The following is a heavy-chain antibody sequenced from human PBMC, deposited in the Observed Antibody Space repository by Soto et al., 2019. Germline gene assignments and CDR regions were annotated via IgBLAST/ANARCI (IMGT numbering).Heavy chain of an antibody. CDR2: VFSSVSA. D-gene: IGHD2-21*02. CDR1: SVSVTSYT. J-gene: IGHJ4*02. Sequence: SETLSLTCIFSSVSVTSYTCSWVRQPANKGLEWIGRVFSSVSATYSPSLKSRVRMSMDTPENRISLKLDSVTAADAGVYYCTRDGMTTGDTWGPGTLVTVSS. CDR3: TRDGMTTGDT. V-gene: IGHV4-4*07.